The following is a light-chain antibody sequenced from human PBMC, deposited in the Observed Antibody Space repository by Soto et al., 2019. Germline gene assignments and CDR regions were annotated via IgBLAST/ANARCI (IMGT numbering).Light chain of an antibody. V-gene: IGLV7-46*01. CDR2: DTS. J-gene: IGLJ2*01. CDR1: MGAVTSGHY. Sequence: QAVVTQEPALTVSPGGTVTLTCGSSMGAVTSGHYPYWFQQKPGQAPRTPIYDTSNNHSWTPARFSGSLLGGKAALTLSGAQPEDEAEYYCLLSYSGARPVVFGGGTKLTVL. CDR3: LLSYSGARPVV.